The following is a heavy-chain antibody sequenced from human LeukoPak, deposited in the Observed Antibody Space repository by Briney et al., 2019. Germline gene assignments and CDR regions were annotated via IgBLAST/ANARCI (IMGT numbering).Heavy chain of an antibody. J-gene: IGHJ4*02. CDR1: GYTLTELS. Sequence: ASVKVSCKVSGYTLTELSMHWVRQAPGKGLERMGGFDPEDGETIYAQKFQGRVTMTEDTSTDTAYMELSSLRSEDTAVYYCATVCSGGSCYWADYWGQGTLVTVSS. CDR2: FDPEDGET. V-gene: IGHV1-24*01. D-gene: IGHD2-15*01. CDR3: ATVCSGGSCYWADY.